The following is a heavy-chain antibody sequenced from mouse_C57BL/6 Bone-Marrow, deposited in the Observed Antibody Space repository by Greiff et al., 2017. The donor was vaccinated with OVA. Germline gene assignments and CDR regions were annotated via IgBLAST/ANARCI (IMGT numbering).Heavy chain of an antibody. CDR1: GYSITSGYY. CDR3: ARGGFYGSSPWFAY. Sequence: EVHLVESGPGLVKPSQSLSLTCSVPGYSITSGYYWNWIRQFPGNKLEWMGYISYDGSNNYNPSLKNRISITRDTSKNQFFLKLNSVTTEDTATYYCARGGFYGSSPWFAYWGQGTLVTVSA. CDR2: ISYDGSN. V-gene: IGHV3-6*01. D-gene: IGHD1-1*01. J-gene: IGHJ3*01.